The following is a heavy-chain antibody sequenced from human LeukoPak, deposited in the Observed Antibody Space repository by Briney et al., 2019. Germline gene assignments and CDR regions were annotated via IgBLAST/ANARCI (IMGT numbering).Heavy chain of an antibody. D-gene: IGHD3-22*01. CDR3: ARDPKIADDY. Sequence: ASVKVSCKVSGYTLTELSMHWVRQAPGQGLEWMGWINPNSGGTNYAQKFQGRVTMTRDTSISTAHMELSGLRSDDTAVYYCARDPKIADDYWGQGTLVTVSS. V-gene: IGHV1-2*02. J-gene: IGHJ4*02. CDR1: GYTLTELS. CDR2: INPNSGGT.